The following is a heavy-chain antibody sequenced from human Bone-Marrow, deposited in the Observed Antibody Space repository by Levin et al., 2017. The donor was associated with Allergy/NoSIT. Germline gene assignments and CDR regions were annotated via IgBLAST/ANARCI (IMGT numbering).Heavy chain of an antibody. V-gene: IGHV3-21*01. CDR2: ISSSGSYI. D-gene: IGHD3-10*01. Sequence: PGGSLRLSCAASGFTFSSYSMNWVRQAPGKGLEWVSSISSSGSYIYYPDSVKGRFTISRDNAKNSVYLQMSSLRAEDTAVYYCARDLNRGTSTYDYWGQGTLVTVSS. CDR3: ARDLNRGTSTYDY. J-gene: IGHJ4*02. CDR1: GFTFSSYS.